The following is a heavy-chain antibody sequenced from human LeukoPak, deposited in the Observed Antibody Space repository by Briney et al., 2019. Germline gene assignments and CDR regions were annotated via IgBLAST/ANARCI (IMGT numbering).Heavy chain of an antibody. D-gene: IGHD2-2*01. CDR2: VHNSGTT. Sequence: SETLSLTCTVSGGSTSSYYWSWIRQPPGKGLEWIGNVHNSGTTNYNPSLKSRVTISVDTSKNQFSLKLSSVTAADTAVYYCARDQTVVPAATRYYYYYGMDVWGQGTTVTVSS. CDR3: ARDQTVVPAATRYYYYYGMDV. J-gene: IGHJ6*02. CDR1: GGSTSSYY. V-gene: IGHV4-59*01.